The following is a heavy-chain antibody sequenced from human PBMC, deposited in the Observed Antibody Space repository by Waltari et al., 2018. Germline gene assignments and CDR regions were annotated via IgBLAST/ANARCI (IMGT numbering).Heavy chain of an antibody. V-gene: IGHV4-34*01. CDR3: ARISGLDYATPM. CDR2: INHAGNI. Sequence: VQLQPWGAGPLKPSETLSLTCGVRGGSFRSYYWGWVRQSPGKGLEWIGEINHAGNIHYNPSFKSRVTMSIDTARNQFSLEVKSVIAADTAVYFCARISGLDYATPMWGLGTVVTVSS. CDR1: GGSFRSYY. D-gene: IGHD5-12*01. J-gene: IGHJ3*01.